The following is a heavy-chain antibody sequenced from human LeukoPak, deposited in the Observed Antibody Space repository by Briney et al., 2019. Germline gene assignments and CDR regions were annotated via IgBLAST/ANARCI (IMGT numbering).Heavy chain of an antibody. D-gene: IGHD2-15*01. V-gene: IGHV4-59*01. Sequence: SETLSLTCSVSGGSISSYYWNWIRQPPPKGLEWIAYICHTGSTNYNPSLRSRATISLDTSKRQFSLKLSSVTAADTAVYYCARTYCSGGTCYDLFDYWGQGSLVTVSS. CDR1: GGSISSYY. J-gene: IGHJ4*02. CDR2: ICHTGST. CDR3: ARTYCSGGTCYDLFDY.